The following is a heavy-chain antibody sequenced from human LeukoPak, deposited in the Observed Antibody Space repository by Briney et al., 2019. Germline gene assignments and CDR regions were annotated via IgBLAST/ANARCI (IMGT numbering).Heavy chain of an antibody. D-gene: IGHD5-12*01. V-gene: IGHV4-59*01. CDR2: IYYSGST. CDR3: ARVVQGVVTSSYYFDY. CDR1: GGSISSYY. J-gene: IGHJ4*02. Sequence: SETLSLTCTVSGGSISSYYWSWIRQPPGKGLEWIGYIYYSGSTNYNPSLKSRVTISVDTSKNQFSLKLSSVTAADTAVYYCARVVQGVVTSSYYFDYWGQGTLVTVSS.